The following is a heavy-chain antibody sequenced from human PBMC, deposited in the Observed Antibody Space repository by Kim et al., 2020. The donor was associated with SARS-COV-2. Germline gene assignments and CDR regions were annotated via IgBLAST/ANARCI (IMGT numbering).Heavy chain of an antibody. J-gene: IGHJ4*02. CDR1: GYSFTSQW. Sequence: GESLKISCKGSGYSFTSQWIGWVRQMPGKGLEWMGIIYPGDSETRYSPSFQGQVTISADKSISTAYLQWSSLKASDTAMYYCARLGGSGSYYNPYYFDYWGQDTLVPVPS. CDR3: ARLGGSGSYYNPYYFDY. D-gene: IGHD3-10*01. V-gene: IGHV5-51*01. CDR2: IYPGDSET.